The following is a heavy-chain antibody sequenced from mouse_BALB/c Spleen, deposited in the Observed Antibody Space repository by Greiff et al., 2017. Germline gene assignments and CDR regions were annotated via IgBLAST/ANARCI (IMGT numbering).Heavy chain of an antibody. J-gene: IGHJ4*01. V-gene: IGHV5-6-3*01. CDR1: GFTFSSYG. D-gene: IGHD2-1*01. Sequence: EVMLVESGGGLVQPGGSLKLSCAASGFTFSSYGMSWVRQTPDKRLELVATINSNGGSTYYPDSVKGRFTISRDNAKNTLYLQMSSLKSEDTAMYYCARGGYYGNPMDYWGQGTSVTVSS. CDR2: INSNGGST. CDR3: ARGGYYGNPMDY.